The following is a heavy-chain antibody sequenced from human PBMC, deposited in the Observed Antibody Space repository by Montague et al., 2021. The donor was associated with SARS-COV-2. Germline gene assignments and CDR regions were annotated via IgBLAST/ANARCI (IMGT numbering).Heavy chain of an antibody. V-gene: IGHV4-39*01. CDR2: IYYSGTT. D-gene: IGHD2/OR15-2a*01. J-gene: IGHJ4*02. Sequence: SETLSLTCSVSGGSISSSSYYWAWIRQPPGRRLEWIGTIYYSGTTHYHPSLKSRITMSVDTSDNQFSLRLNFVTATDTAIYYCARDQMAVTEYYPDYWGQGILVTVSS. CDR3: ARDQMAVTEYYPDY. CDR1: GGSISSSSYY.